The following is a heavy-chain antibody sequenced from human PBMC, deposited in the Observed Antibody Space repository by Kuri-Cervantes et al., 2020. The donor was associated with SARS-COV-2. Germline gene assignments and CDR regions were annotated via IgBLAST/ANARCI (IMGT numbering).Heavy chain of an antibody. D-gene: IGHD3-3*01. Sequence: ASVKVSCKASGYTFTSYGISWVRQAPGQGLEWMGWISAYNGNTNYAQKLQGRVAMTTDTSTSTAYMELRSLRSGDTAVYYCARGASSLYYDFWSGYYPPYYFDYWGQGTLVTVSS. J-gene: IGHJ4*02. V-gene: IGHV1-18*01. CDR3: ARGASSLYYDFWSGYYPPYYFDY. CDR2: ISAYNGNT. CDR1: GYTFTSYG.